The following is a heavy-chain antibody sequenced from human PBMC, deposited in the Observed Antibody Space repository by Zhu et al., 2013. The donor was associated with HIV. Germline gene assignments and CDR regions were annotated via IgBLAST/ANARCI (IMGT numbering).Heavy chain of an antibody. Sequence: QVQLVQSGAEVKKPGASVKVSCKASGYTFTGYYMHWVRQAPGQGLEWMGWINPNSGGTNYAQKFQGRVTMTRDTSISTAYMELSRLRSGDTAVYYCARPPVESTTGTAGAFDIWGQGTMVTVSS. V-gene: IGHV1-2*02. CDR1: GYTFTGYY. CDR3: ARPPVESTTGTAGAFDI. CDR2: INPNSGGT. J-gene: IGHJ3*02. D-gene: IGHD1-1*01.